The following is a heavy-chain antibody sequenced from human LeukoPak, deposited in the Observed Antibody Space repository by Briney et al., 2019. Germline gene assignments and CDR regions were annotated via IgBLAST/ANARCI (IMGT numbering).Heavy chain of an antibody. V-gene: IGHV3-23*01. Sequence: GGSLRLSCAASGFTFSSYAMSWVRQAPGKGLEWVSTISGSGGSTYYADSVKGRFTISRDNSKYTLYLQMNSLRAEDTAVYYCARDGSYYGSGSYYYFDYWGQGTLVTVSS. J-gene: IGHJ4*02. CDR2: ISGSGGST. CDR3: ARDGSYYGSGSYYYFDY. CDR1: GFTFSSYA. D-gene: IGHD3-10*01.